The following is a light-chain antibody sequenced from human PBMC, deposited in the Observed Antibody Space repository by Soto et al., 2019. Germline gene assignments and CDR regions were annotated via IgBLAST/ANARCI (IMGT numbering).Light chain of an antibody. CDR2: EVS. J-gene: IGLJ1*01. Sequence: QSALTQPASVSGSPGQSITISCTGTSSDVGGYNYVSWYQQYLGKAPKLMIYEVSNRPSGVSDRFSGSKSGNTASLTISGLQAEDEADYYCSSYTSSSTLYVFGAGPKLTV. V-gene: IGLV2-14*01. CDR3: SSYTSSSTLYV. CDR1: SSDVGGYNY.